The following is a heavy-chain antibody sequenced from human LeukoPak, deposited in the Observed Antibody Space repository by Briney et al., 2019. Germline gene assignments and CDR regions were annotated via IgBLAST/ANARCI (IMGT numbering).Heavy chain of an antibody. J-gene: IGHJ4*02. CDR3: AKLRGIWGDYPVDY. V-gene: IGHV3-23*01. Sequence: GGSLRLSCAASGFTFSSYAMSWVRQAPGKGLEWVSVVSGSGGTTYYADSVKGRFTISRDNSKNTLSLQMNSLRAEDTAVYYCAKLRGIWGDYPVDYWGQGTLVTVSP. CDR1: GFTFSSYA. D-gene: IGHD2/OR15-2a*01. CDR2: VSGSGGTT.